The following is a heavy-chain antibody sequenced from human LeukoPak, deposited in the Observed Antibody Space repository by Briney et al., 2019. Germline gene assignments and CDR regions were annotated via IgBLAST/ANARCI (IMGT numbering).Heavy chain of an antibody. V-gene: IGHV3-43*01. Sequence: GGSLRLSCVASGFAFNEYNMHWVRQAPGKGLEWVSLITWDGATTYCADPVKGRFTISRDNSKNSLYLQMNNLSTEDTALYYCGKDLAGSYLLDYWGQGTLVTVSS. CDR3: GKDLAGSYLLDY. CDR2: ITWDGATT. J-gene: IGHJ4*02. D-gene: IGHD3-10*01. CDR1: GFAFNEYN.